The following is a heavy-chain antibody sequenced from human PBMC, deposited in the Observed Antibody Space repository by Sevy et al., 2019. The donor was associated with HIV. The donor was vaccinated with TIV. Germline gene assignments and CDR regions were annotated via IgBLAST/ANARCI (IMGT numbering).Heavy chain of an antibody. D-gene: IGHD2-2*01. CDR3: ARDCSSTKCLWGLDV. V-gene: IGHV3-7*03. CDR2: IKRDGSEK. CDR1: GFTFRNYW. Sequence: GGSLRLSCAASGFTFRNYWMSWVGQAPGKGLEGVANIKRDGSEKYYVASVKGRFTISRDNAKNSLHLQMNSLRAEDTAVYYCARDCSSTKCLWGLDVWGQGTTVTVSS. J-gene: IGHJ6*02.